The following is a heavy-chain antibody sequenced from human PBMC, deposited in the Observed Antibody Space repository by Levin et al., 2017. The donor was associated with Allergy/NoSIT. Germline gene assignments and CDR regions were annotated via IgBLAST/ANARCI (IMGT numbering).Heavy chain of an antibody. CDR2: FYYDGST. CDR1: GGSINSGNYY. J-gene: IGHJ3*02. V-gene: IGHV4-39*07. Sequence: PSETLSLTCTVSGGSINSGNYYWGWIRQPPGKGLEWIGSFYYDGSTYYNPSLKSRVTISVDTSKNQFSLKLISVTAADTAVFYCARAEGGSRIGDAFDIWGQGTMVTVSS. CDR3: ARAEGGSRIGDAFDI. D-gene: IGHD1-26*01.